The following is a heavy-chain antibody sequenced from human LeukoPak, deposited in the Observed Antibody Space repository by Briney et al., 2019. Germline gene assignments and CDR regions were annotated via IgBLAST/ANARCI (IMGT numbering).Heavy chain of an antibody. J-gene: IGHJ4*02. CDR3: ARAEYYYDSSGYYYTLDY. V-gene: IGHV4-59*01. Sequence: PSETLSLTCTVSGGSISSYYWSWIRRPPGKGLEWIGYIYYSGSTNYNPSLKSRVTISVDTSKNQFSLKLSSVTAADTAVYYCARAEYYYDSSGYYYTLDYWGQGTLVTVSS. D-gene: IGHD3-22*01. CDR1: GGSISSYY. CDR2: IYYSGST.